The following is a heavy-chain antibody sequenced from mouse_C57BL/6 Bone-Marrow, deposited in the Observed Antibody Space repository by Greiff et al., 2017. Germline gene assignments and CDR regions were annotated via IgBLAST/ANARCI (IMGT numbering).Heavy chain of an antibody. D-gene: IGHD2-1*01. Sequence: QVQLQQSGAELVRPGTSVKVSCKASGYAFTNYLIEWVKQRPGQGLEWIGVINPGSGGPNYNEKFKGKATLTAAKSSSTAYLQLSSLTSEDAAVFFCARTHLYQGWFAYWGQGTLVTVSA. CDR3: ARTHLYQGWFAY. CDR1: GYAFTNYL. V-gene: IGHV1-54*01. J-gene: IGHJ3*01. CDR2: INPGSGGP.